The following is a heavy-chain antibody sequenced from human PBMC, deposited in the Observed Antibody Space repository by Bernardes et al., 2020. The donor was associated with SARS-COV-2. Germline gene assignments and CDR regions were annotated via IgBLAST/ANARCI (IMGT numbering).Heavy chain of an antibody. Sequence: ASVKVSCMVSGYTLTELSMHWVRQAPGKGLEWMGGFDPEDGETIYAQKFQGRVTMTEDTSTDTAYMELSSLRSEDTAVYYCAISGPIVVVPAARDYYYYYGMDVWGQGTTVTVSS. CDR2: FDPEDGET. CDR1: GYTLTELS. V-gene: IGHV1-24*01. J-gene: IGHJ6*02. CDR3: AISGPIVVVPAARDYYYYYGMDV. D-gene: IGHD2-2*01.